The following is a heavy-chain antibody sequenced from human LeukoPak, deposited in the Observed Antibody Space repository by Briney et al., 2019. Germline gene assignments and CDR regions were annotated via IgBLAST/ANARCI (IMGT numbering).Heavy chain of an antibody. Sequence: GGSLRLSCAASGFTFSSYAMHWVRQAPGKGLEWVAVISYDGSNKYYADSVKGRFTISRDNSKNTLYLQMNSLRAEDTAVYYCAAPYSSGWYLFDYWGQGTLVTVSS. D-gene: IGHD6-19*01. CDR3: AAPYSSGWYLFDY. J-gene: IGHJ4*02. CDR2: ISYDGSNK. CDR1: GFTFSSYA. V-gene: IGHV3-30-3*01.